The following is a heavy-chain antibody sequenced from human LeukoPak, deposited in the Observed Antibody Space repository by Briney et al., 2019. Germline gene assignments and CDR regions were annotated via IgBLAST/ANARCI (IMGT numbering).Heavy chain of an antibody. Sequence: AGGSLRLSCAASGFTFSSYAMNWVRQAPGKGLEWVSVISGSGGTTYYADSVKGRFTISRDNSKNILYLQMNSLRAEDTAVYYCAKRVGGVNNCDYWGQGTLVSASS. CDR1: GFTFSSYA. V-gene: IGHV3-23*01. CDR2: ISGSGGTT. J-gene: IGHJ4*02. D-gene: IGHD3-16*01. CDR3: AKRVGGVNNCDY.